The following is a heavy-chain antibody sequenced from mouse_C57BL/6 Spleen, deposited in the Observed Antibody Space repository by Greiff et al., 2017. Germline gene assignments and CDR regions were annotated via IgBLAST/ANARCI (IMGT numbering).Heavy chain of an antibody. V-gene: IGHV1-82*01. J-gene: IGHJ2*01. CDR2: IYPGDGDT. CDR3: ARSGGSSYFDY. Sequence: VQRVESGPELVKPGASVKISCKASGYAFSSSWMNWVKQRPGKGLEWIGRIYPGDGDTNYNGKFKGKATLTADKSSSTAYMQLSSLTSEDSAVYFCARSGGSSYFDYWGQGTTLTVSS. D-gene: IGHD1-1*01. CDR1: GYAFSSSW.